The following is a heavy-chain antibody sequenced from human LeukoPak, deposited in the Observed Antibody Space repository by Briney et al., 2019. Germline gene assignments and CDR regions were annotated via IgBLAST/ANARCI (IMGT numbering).Heavy chain of an antibody. V-gene: IGHV4-34*01. CDR2: INHSGST. Sequence: SETLSLTCAVYGGSFSGYYWSWIRQPPGKGLEWIGEINHSGSTNYNPSLKSRVTISVDTSKNQFSLKLSSVTAADTAVYCCARAAMTTVVTLGCFDPWGQGTLVTVFS. CDR3: ARAAMTTVVTLGCFDP. J-gene: IGHJ5*02. D-gene: IGHD4-23*01. CDR1: GGSFSGYY.